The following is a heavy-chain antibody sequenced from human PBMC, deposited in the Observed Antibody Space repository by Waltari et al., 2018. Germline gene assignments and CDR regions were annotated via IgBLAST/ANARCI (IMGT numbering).Heavy chain of an antibody. CDR2: VIPTCGKA. D-gene: IGHD5-12*01. CDR1: GGTFSSYA. V-gene: IGHV1-69*05. Sequence: QVQLVQSGAEVKKPGSSVKVSCKASGGTFSSYAISWVRQAPGQGLEWMGGVIPTCGKAKDAQKCQGRVTSTTDESTSTACMELSSLRSEETAVYYCARGPHLGSGYGADYWGQGTLVTVSS. J-gene: IGHJ4*02. CDR3: ARGPHLGSGYGADY.